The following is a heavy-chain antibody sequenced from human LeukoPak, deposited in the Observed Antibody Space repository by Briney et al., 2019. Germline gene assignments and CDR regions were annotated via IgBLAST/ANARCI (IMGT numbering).Heavy chain of an antibody. Sequence: PGGSPRLSCAASGFTFSSYDMHWVRQATGKGLEWVSAIGTAGDTYYPGSVKGRFTISRENAKNSLYLQMNSLRAGDTAVYYCARGYCSSTSCPFDYWGQGTLVTVSS. J-gene: IGHJ4*02. D-gene: IGHD2-2*01. V-gene: IGHV3-13*01. CDR3: ARGYCSSTSCPFDY. CDR2: IGTAGDT. CDR1: GFTFSSYD.